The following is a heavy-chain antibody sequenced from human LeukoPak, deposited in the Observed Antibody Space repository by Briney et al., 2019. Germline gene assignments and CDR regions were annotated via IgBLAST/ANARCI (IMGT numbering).Heavy chain of an antibody. Sequence: SETLSLTCTVSGGSISSYYWSWIRQPPGKGLEWIGRIYTSGSTNYNPSLKSRVTMSVDTSKNQFSLKLSSVTAADTAVYYCATVGYYDSSGYSAGWFDPWGQGTLVTVSS. J-gene: IGHJ5*02. CDR1: GGSISSYY. CDR2: IYTSGST. CDR3: ATVGYYDSSGYSAGWFDP. D-gene: IGHD3-22*01. V-gene: IGHV4-4*07.